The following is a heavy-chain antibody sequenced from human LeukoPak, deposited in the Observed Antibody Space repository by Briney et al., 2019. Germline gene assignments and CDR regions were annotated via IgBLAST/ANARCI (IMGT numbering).Heavy chain of an antibody. CDR2: INPNSGGT. D-gene: IGHD2/OR15-2a*01. V-gene: IGHV1-2*02. CDR1: GYTFTGYY. J-gene: IGHJ5*02. Sequence: ATVKVSCKASGYTFTGYYMHWVRQAPGQGLEWMGWINPNSGGTNYAQKFQGRVTMTRDTSMSTSYMDLSGLRSDDTAVYFCARELIEDQNWFDPWGQGTLVT. CDR3: ARELIEDQNWFDP.